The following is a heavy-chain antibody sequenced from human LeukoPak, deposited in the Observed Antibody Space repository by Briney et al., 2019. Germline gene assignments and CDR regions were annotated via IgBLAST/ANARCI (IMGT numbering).Heavy chain of an antibody. CDR2: ISGSGGST. CDR3: ASLDRGSRWLVPYYGMDV. CDR1: GFTFSSYA. J-gene: IGHJ6*02. D-gene: IGHD6-13*01. Sequence: TGGSLRLSCAASGFTFSSYAMSWVRQAPGKGLEWVSAISGSGGSTYYADSVKGRFTISRDNSKNTLYLQMNSLRAEDTAVYYCASLDRGSRWLVPYYGMDVWGQGTTVTVSS. V-gene: IGHV3-23*01.